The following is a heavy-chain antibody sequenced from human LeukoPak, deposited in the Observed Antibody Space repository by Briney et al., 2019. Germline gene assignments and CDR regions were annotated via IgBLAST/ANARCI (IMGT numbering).Heavy chain of an antibody. J-gene: IGHJ6*03. D-gene: IGHD2-2*01. CDR3: ARVVVVVPVYYYYMEV. Sequence: SCKASGYTFTSYGMHWVRQAPGKGLEWVAVISYDGSNKYYADSVKGRFTISRDNSKNTLYLQMNSLRAEDKAVYYCARVVVVVPVYYYYMEVWGKGTTVTMSS. V-gene: IGHV3-30*12. CDR1: GYTFTSYG. CDR2: ISYDGSNK.